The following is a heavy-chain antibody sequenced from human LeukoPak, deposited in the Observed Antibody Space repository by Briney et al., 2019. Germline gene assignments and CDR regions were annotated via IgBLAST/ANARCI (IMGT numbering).Heavy chain of an antibody. D-gene: IGHD3-10*01. CDR2: INTNTGNP. CDR3: ARGRVTMVRGVPHWFDP. Sequence: GASVKVSCKASGYTFTSYAMNWVRQAPGQGLEWMGWINTNTGNPTYAQGFTGRFVFSLDTSVSTAYLQISSLKAEDTAVYYCARGRVTMVRGVPHWFDPWGQGTLVTVSS. J-gene: IGHJ5*02. CDR1: GYTFTSYA. V-gene: IGHV7-4-1*02.